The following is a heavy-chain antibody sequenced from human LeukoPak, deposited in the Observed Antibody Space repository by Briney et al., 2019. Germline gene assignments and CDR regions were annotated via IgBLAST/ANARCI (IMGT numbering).Heavy chain of an antibody. D-gene: IGHD2-21*01. J-gene: IGHJ1*01. V-gene: IGHV4-61*02. CDR1: GGSISSGSYY. CDR2: IFTSGST. Sequence: SGTLSLTCTVSGGSISSGSYYWSWIRQPAGKGLEWIGRIFTSGSTNYNPSLKSRVTISMDTSKNQFSLNLSSVTAADTAVYYCASALFPWAEYFQHWGQGTLVTVSS. CDR3: ASALFPWAEYFQH.